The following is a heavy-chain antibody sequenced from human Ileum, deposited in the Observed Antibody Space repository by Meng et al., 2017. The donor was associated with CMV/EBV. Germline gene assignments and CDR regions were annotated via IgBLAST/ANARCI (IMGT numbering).Heavy chain of an antibody. CDR2: IWYDGSYK. CDR1: GFTFSTYG. Sequence: GGSLRLSCAASGFTFSTYGMHWVRQAPGKGLEWVAVIWYDGSYKYYADPVKGRFTISRDNAKNSLYLQMNSLSAEDTAVYYCASRNYYDGMDVWGQGTTVTVSS. V-gene: IGHV3-33*03. CDR3: ASRNYYDGMDV. J-gene: IGHJ6*02.